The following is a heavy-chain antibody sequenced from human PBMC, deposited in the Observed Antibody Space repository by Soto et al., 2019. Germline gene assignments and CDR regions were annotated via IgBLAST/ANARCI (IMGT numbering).Heavy chain of an antibody. CDR1: GDSVSSNSAA. J-gene: IGHJ6*02. Sequence: SQTLSLTCVISGDSVSSNSAAWNWIRQSPSRGLEWLGRTYYRSKWYNDYAVSVKSRITINPDTSKNQFSLQLNSVTPEDTAVYYCARIRARITDSYYYYGMDVWGQGTTVTVSS. D-gene: IGHD3-3*01. V-gene: IGHV6-1*01. CDR2: TYYRSKWYN. CDR3: ARIRARITDSYYYYGMDV.